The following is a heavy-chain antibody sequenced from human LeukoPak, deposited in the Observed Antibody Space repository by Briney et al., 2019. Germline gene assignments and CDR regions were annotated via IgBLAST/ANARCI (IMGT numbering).Heavy chain of an antibody. Sequence: GGSLRLSCAASGFTFSSYWMSWVRQAPGKGLEWVASIKQDGSEKYYVDSVKGRFTISRDNAKNSLYLQMNSLRAEDKAVYYCARDTDEGEDCSGGSCYSNYYYYMDVWGKGTTVTVSS. CDR1: GFTFSSYW. CDR3: ARDTDEGEDCSGGSCYSNYYYYMDV. V-gene: IGHV3-7*01. J-gene: IGHJ6*03. CDR2: IKQDGSEK. D-gene: IGHD2-15*01.